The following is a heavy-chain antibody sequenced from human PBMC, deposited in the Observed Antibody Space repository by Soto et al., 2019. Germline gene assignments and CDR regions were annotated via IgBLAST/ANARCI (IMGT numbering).Heavy chain of an antibody. CDR2: ISSSSSTI. Sequence: PGGSLRLSCEASGFMFGDYAMYWVRQAPGKGLEWVSCISSSSSTIYYADSVKGRFTISRDNAKNSLYLQMNSLRDEDTAVYYCAADSSGYYSFDYWGQGTLVTVSS. CDR3: AADSSGYYSFDY. V-gene: IGHV3-48*02. D-gene: IGHD3-22*01. CDR1: GFMFGDYA. J-gene: IGHJ4*02.